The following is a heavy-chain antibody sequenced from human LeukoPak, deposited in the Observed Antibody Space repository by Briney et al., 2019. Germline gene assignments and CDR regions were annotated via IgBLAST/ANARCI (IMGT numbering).Heavy chain of an antibody. J-gene: IGHJ3*02. V-gene: IGHV3-23*01. Sequence: GGSLRLSCAASGFTFSSYAMSWVRQAPGKGLEWVSAISGSGGSTYYADSVKGRFTISRDNSKNTLYLQMNSLRAEDTAVYYCARDSIDYDSSGYIGGGAFDIWGQGTMVTVSS. D-gene: IGHD3-22*01. CDR2: ISGSGGST. CDR3: ARDSIDYDSSGYIGGGAFDI. CDR1: GFTFSSYA.